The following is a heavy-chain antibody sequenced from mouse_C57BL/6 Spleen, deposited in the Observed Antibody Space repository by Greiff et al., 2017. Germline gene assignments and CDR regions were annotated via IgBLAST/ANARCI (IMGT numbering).Heavy chain of an antibody. J-gene: IGHJ3*01. D-gene: IGHD2-5*01. V-gene: IGHV1-64*01. CDR1: GYTFTSYW. CDR2: IHPNRGST. CDR3: ARTLYSNYKAWLAY. Sequence: VQLQQPGAELVKPGASVKLSCKASGYTFTSYWLHWVKQRPGQGLEWIGMIHPNRGSTNYNEKFKSKATLTVDKSSSTAYMQLSSLTSEDAAVYYCARTLYSNYKAWLAYWGQGTLVTVSA.